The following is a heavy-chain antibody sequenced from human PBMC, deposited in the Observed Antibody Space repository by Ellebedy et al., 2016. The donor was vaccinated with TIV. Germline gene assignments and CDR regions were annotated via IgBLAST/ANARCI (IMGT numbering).Heavy chain of an antibody. CDR3: ASGYYDSSGYPLDYFDY. V-gene: IGHV4-34*01. Sequence: MPSETLSLTCAVYGGSFSDYYWSWIRQPPGKGLEWIGEIDHGGNTNYNPSLKSRVTILVDTSKNQFSLKLSSVTAADTAVYYCASGYYDSSGYPLDYFDYWGQGTRVTVSS. CDR1: GGSFSDYY. J-gene: IGHJ4*02. D-gene: IGHD3-22*01. CDR2: IDHGGNT.